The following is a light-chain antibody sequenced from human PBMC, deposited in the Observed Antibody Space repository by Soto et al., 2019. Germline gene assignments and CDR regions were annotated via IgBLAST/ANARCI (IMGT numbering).Light chain of an antibody. CDR1: SSDVGGFNY. CDR3: SSYTDSSNYV. CDR2: QVT. J-gene: IGLJ1*01. Sequence: QSALTQPASVSGSPGQSITISCTGTSSDVGGFNYVSWYQHHPGKAPKLMIYQVTNRPSGVSNRFSGSRSGNTASLTISGLQAEDEADYYCSSYTDSSNYVFGTGTKV. V-gene: IGLV2-14*01.